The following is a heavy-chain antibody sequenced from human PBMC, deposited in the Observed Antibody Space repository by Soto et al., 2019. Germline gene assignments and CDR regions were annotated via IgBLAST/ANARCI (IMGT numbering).Heavy chain of an antibody. Sequence: PGGSLRLSCAASGFTFSSYAMHWVRQAPGKGLEWVAVISYDGSNKYYADSVKGRFTISRDNSKNTLYLQMNSLRAEDTAVYYCAREWGGDYYDSSGYVNPPYYYYGMDVWGQGTTVTVSS. CDR2: ISYDGSNK. V-gene: IGHV3-30-3*01. D-gene: IGHD3-22*01. CDR1: GFTFSSYA. CDR3: AREWGGDYYDSSGYVNPPYYYYGMDV. J-gene: IGHJ6*02.